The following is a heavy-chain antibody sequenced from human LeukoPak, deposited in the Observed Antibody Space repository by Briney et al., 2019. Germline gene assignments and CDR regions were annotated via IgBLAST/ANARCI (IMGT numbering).Heavy chain of an antibody. CDR2: ISGSGGST. J-gene: IGHJ6*02. D-gene: IGHD1-1*01. Sequence: PGGSLRLSCAASGFTFSSYAMSWVHQAPGKGLEWVSAISGSGGSTYYADSVKGRFTISRDNSKNTLYLQMNSLRAEDTAVYYCAKARAPTLPYGMDVWGQGTTVTVSS. CDR1: GFTFSSYA. V-gene: IGHV3-23*01. CDR3: AKARAPTLPYGMDV.